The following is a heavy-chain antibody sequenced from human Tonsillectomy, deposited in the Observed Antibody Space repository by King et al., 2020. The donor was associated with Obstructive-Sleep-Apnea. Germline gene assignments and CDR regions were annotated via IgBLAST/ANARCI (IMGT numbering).Heavy chain of an antibody. V-gene: IGHV2-5*02. Sequence: QLTLKESGPTLVKPTQTLTLTCSFSGFSLSTRGVGLGWIRQPPGKALECLALLYWDGDRRYRPSLNNRLTITNDTSQNQVVFTMTNMDPVDTATYYCAHDEGYFDYWGQGILVTVSS. CDR2: LYWDGDR. CDR3: AHDEGYFDY. J-gene: IGHJ4*02. CDR1: GFSLSTRGVG.